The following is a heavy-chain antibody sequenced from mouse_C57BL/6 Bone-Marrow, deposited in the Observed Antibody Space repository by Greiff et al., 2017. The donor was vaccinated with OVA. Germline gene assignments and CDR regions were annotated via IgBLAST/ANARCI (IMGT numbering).Heavy chain of an antibody. Sequence: VQLQQSGAELARPGASVKMSCKASGYTFTSYTMHWVKQRPGQGLEWIGYINPRSGYTKYNQKFKDKATLTADKSSSTAYMQLSSLTSEDSAVYDCARSAYAYDYLWYFDVWDTGTAITVSS. V-gene: IGHV1-4*01. CDR3: ARSAYAYDYLWYFDV. J-gene: IGHJ1*03. CDR1: GYTFTSYT. CDR2: INPRSGYT. D-gene: IGHD2-2*01.